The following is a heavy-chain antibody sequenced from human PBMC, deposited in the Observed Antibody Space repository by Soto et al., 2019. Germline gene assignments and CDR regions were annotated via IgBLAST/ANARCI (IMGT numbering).Heavy chain of an antibody. V-gene: IGHV3-23*01. Sequence: GGSLRLSCAASGFTFSSYAMSWVRQAPGKGLEWVSAISGSGGSTYYADTVKGRFTISRDNAKNSLYLQMNSLRPEDTALYYCTKARLWGGDGYNSYYYNAMDVWGQGTTVTVSS. CDR3: TKARLWGGDGYNSYYYNAMDV. J-gene: IGHJ6*02. CDR2: ISGSGGST. D-gene: IGHD3-16*01. CDR1: GFTFSSYA.